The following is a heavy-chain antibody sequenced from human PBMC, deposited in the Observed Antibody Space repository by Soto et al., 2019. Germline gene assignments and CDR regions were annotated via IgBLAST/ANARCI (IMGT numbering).Heavy chain of an antibody. CDR1: GGSISSGDYY. D-gene: IGHD3-9*01. CDR2: IYYSGST. Sequence: SETLSLTCTVSGGSISSGDYYWSWIRQPPGKGLEWIGYIYYSGSTYYNPSLKSRVTISVDTSKNQFSLKLSSVTAADTAVYYCARASTRPYYDILTGYNYYYGMDVWGQGTTVTVSS. J-gene: IGHJ6*02. V-gene: IGHV4-30-4*01. CDR3: ARASTRPYYDILTGYNYYYGMDV.